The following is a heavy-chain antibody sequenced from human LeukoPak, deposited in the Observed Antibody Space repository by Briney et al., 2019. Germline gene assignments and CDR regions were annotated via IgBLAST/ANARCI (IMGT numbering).Heavy chain of an antibody. Sequence: ASVKVSCKASGYIFTNYFIHWMRQAPGQGLEWMGWINLNSGDTDYPKEFQGRVTMTMDTSVNTAHMELSSLRSDDTAIYYCARDPGITVSGKHFHYWGQGTLVTVSS. V-gene: IGHV1-2*02. J-gene: IGHJ4*02. D-gene: IGHD6-19*01. CDR1: GYIFTNYF. CDR2: INLNSGDT. CDR3: ARDPGITVSGKHFHY.